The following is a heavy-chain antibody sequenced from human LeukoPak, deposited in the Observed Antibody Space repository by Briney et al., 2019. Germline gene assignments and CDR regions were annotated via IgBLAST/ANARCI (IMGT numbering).Heavy chain of an antibody. CDR1: GGSFSGYY. CDR3: ARGGSYDSSGYYYSRYYFDY. D-gene: IGHD3-22*01. Sequence: SETLSLTCAVYGGSFSGYYWSWIRQPPGKGLEWIGEINHSGSTNYNPSLKSQVTISVDTSKNQFSLKLSSVTAADTAVYYCARGGSYDSSGYYYSRYYFDYWGQGTLVTVSS. V-gene: IGHV4-34*01. J-gene: IGHJ4*02. CDR2: INHSGST.